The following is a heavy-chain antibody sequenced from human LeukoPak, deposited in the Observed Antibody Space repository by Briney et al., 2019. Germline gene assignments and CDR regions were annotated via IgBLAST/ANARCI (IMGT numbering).Heavy chain of an antibody. Sequence: SGPTLVKPTQTLTLTYTFSGFPLSTSGVGVGWIRQPPGQALEWLELLYWNDDKRYSPSLKSRLTITKDTSKNQVVLTMTNMDPVDTATYYCAAAMVTGYFDYWGQGTLVTVSS. CDR3: AAAMVTGYFDY. J-gene: IGHJ4*02. D-gene: IGHD5-18*01. V-gene: IGHV2-5*01. CDR1: GFPLSTSGVG. CDR2: LYWNDDK.